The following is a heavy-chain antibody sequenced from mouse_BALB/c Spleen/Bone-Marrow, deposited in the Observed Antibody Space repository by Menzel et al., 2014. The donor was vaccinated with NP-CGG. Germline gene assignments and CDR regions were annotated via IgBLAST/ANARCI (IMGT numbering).Heavy chain of an antibody. J-gene: IGHJ2*01. CDR2: IDPENGDT. V-gene: IGHV14-4*02. CDR1: GFNSKDYY. D-gene: IGHD2-1*01. CDR3: NVWDGNYFFDY. Sequence: VHVKQSGAELVRSGASVKLSCTASGFNSKDYYMHWVKQRPEQGLEWIGWIDPENGDTEYAPKFQGKATMTADTSPNTAYLQLSSLTSEDTAVYYCNVWDGNYFFDYWGQGTTLTVSS.